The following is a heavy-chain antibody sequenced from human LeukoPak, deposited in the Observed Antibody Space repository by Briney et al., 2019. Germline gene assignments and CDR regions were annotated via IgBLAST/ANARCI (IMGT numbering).Heavy chain of an antibody. D-gene: IGHD2-8*01. CDR2: IYYSAIT. Sequence: PAETRSLTCTVSGGFISTSSYYWVWIRQPPGKGLEWIGSIYYSAITSDTPSLESRLTISVDTSKNQFSLKLSSVTAADTAVYYCARVEKWVYYFDYGGQGTLVTVSS. J-gene: IGHJ4*02. V-gene: IGHV4-39*01. CDR3: ARVEKWVYYFDY. CDR1: GGFISTSSYY.